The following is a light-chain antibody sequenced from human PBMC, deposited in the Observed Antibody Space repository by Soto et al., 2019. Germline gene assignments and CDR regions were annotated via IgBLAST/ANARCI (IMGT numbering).Light chain of an antibody. CDR1: QSVSSN. J-gene: IGKJ2*01. Sequence: EIVMTQSPATLSVSPGERATLSCRASQSVSSNLAWYQQKAGQAPRLLITGASTRATGIPARFSGSGSGTEFTLTISSLQSEDFAVYYCQQYNNWPPMYTLGQGTKLEIK. CDR2: GAS. V-gene: IGKV3-15*01. CDR3: QQYNNWPPMYT.